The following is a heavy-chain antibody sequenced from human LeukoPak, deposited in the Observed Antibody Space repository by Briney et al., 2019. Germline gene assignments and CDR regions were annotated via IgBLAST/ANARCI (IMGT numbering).Heavy chain of an antibody. CDR1: GGSISSYY. V-gene: IGHV4-59*12. J-gene: IGHJ4*02. D-gene: IGHD2-21*02. CDR3: ARDRSKYLAYCGGDCSPPY. CDR2: IYYSGST. Sequence: SETLSLTCTVSGGSISSYYWSWIRQPPGKGLEWIGYIYYSGSTNYNPSLKSRVTISVDTSKNQFSLKLSSVTAADTAVYYCARDRSKYLAYCGGDCSPPYWGQGTLVTVSS.